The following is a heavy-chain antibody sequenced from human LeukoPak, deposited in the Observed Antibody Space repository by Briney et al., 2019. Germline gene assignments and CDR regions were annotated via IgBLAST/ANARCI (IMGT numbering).Heavy chain of an antibody. J-gene: IGHJ3*02. CDR2: IYSGGST. CDR3: ARPRLGSSGWYGDAFDI. D-gene: IGHD6-19*01. CDR1: GFTLSRNY. Sequence: PGGSLRLSCAASGFTLSRNYMSWVRQAPGKGLEWVSVIYSGGSTYYADSVKGRFTISRDNSKNTLYLQMNSLRAEDTAVYYCARPRLGSSGWYGDAFDIWGQGTMVTVSS. V-gene: IGHV3-53*01.